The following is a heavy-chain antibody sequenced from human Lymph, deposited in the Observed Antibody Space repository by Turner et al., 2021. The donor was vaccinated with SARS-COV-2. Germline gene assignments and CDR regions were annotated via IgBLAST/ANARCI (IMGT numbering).Heavy chain of an antibody. Sequence: QLRESGPRLVKPVGTLALTCTVAGDSMNSNYWSWLRQPPGKRLEWIGYIYYRWSTNYNPSLKRRVTISVDTCKNQFSLKLTTVSAADTAIYYCARETVNNWIDPWGQGILVTVSS. CDR2: IYYRWST. D-gene: IGHD2-21*02. J-gene: IGHJ5*02. CDR1: GDSMNSNY. CDR3: ARETVNNWIDP. V-gene: IGHV4-59*01.